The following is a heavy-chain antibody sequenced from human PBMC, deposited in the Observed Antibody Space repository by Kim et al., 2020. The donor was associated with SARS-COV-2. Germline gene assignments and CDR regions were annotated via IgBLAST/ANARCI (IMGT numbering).Heavy chain of an antibody. CDR3: AKDLRFLEWSLHNWFDP. V-gene: IGHV3-23*01. D-gene: IGHD3-3*01. Sequence: VKDRFTISRDNSKNTLYLQMNSLRAEDTAVYYCAKDLRFLEWSLHNWFDPWGQGTLVTVSS. J-gene: IGHJ5*02.